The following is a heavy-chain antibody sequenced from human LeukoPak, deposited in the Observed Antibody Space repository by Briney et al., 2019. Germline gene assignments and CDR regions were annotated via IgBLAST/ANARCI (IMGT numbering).Heavy chain of an antibody. J-gene: IGHJ4*02. CDR1: GYTFTSYE. CDR3: ARGYHDSSGYHFDY. Sequence: ASVKVSCKPSGYTFTSYEINWVRQGTGQGLEWMGWMSPNSGNTVYAQRFQGRGTMTRNTSISTAYMDLSSLRSEDTAVHYCARGYHDSSGYHFDYWGQGTLVTVSS. D-gene: IGHD3-22*01. CDR2: MSPNSGNT. V-gene: IGHV1-8*01.